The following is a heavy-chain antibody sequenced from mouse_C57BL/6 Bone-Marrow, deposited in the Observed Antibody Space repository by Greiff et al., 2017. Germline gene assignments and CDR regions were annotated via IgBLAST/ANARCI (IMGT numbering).Heavy chain of an antibody. V-gene: IGHV1-59*01. CDR1: GYTFTSYW. D-gene: IGHD1-1*01. CDR3: AREDYYGSSYGGYFDY. J-gene: IGHJ2*01. Sequence: VQLQQPGAELVRPGTSVKLSCKASGYTFTSYWMHWVKQRPGQGLEWIGVIDPSDSYTNYNQKFKGKATLTVDTSSSTAYIQLSSLTSEDSAVYYCAREDYYGSSYGGYFDYWGQGTTLTVSS. CDR2: IDPSDSYT.